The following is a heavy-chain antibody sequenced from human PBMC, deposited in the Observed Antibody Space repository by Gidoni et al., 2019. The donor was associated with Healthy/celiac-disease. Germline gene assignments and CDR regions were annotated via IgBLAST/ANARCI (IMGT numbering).Heavy chain of an antibody. D-gene: IGHD3-3*02. CDR3: ARGGHFWSGYLDY. J-gene: IGHJ4*02. CDR2: INHSGST. CDR1: GGSFSGYY. Sequence: QVQLQQWGAGLLKPSETLSLTCAVYGGSFSGYYWSWIRQPPGKGLEWIGEINHSGSTNYNPSLKSRVTISVDTSKNQFSLKLSSVTAADTAVYYCARGGHFWSGYLDYWGQGTLVTVSS. V-gene: IGHV4-34*01.